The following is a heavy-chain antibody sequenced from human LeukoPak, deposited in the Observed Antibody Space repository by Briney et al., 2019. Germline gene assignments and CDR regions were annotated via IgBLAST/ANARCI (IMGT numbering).Heavy chain of an antibody. CDR2: ISYDGSNK. V-gene: IGHV3-30-3*01. CDR1: GFTFSSYA. Sequence: GGSLRLSCAASGFTFSSYAMHWVRQAPGKGLEWVAVISYDGSNKYYADSVKGRFTISRDNSKNTLYLQMNSLRAEDTAVYYCARAHPYRNLWSGYYDYWGQGTLVTVSS. J-gene: IGHJ4*02. D-gene: IGHD3-3*01. CDR3: ARAHPYRNLWSGYYDY.